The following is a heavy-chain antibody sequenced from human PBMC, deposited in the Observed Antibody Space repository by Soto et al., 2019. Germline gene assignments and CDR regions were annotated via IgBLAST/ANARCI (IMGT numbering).Heavy chain of an antibody. CDR1: GFTFDDYA. J-gene: IGHJ4*02. V-gene: IGHV3-9*01. CDR3: AKETYSSSSRYFDY. Sequence: EVQLLESGGGLVQPGRSLRLSCAASGFTFDDYAMHWVRQAPGKGLEWVSGISWNSGSIGYADSVKGRFTISRDNAKNSLYLQMNSLRAEDTALYYCAKETYSSSSRYFDYWGQGTLVTVSS. D-gene: IGHD6-6*01. CDR2: ISWNSGSI.